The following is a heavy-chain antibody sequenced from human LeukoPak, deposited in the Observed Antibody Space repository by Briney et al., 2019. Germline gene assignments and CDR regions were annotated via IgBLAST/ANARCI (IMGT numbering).Heavy chain of an antibody. V-gene: IGHV1-8*01. CDR3: ARAPYDFWSGNNWFDP. D-gene: IGHD3-3*01. Sequence: ASVKVSCKAPGYTFTSYDINWVRQATGQGLEWMGWMNPNSGNTGYAQKFQGRVTMTRNTSISTAYMELSSLRSEDTAVYYCARAPYDFWSGNNWFDPWGQGTLVTVSS. CDR1: GYTFTSYD. CDR2: MNPNSGNT. J-gene: IGHJ5*02.